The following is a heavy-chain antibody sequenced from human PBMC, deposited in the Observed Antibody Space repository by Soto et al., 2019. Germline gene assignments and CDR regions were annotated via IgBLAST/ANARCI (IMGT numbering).Heavy chain of an antibody. CDR3: ARPPTLSIRDSVTYFFDY. V-gene: IGHV1-18*01. CDR2: ISPNSGNT. J-gene: IGHJ4*02. Sequence: ASVKVSCKASGYTFLSYAISWVRQAPGQGLEWMGWISPNSGNTNYAQKLQGRVTMTTDTSTSTVYMELRSLRSDDTAVYYCARPPTLSIRDSVTYFFDYWGQGTLVTVSS. D-gene: IGHD3-9*01. CDR1: GYTFLSYA.